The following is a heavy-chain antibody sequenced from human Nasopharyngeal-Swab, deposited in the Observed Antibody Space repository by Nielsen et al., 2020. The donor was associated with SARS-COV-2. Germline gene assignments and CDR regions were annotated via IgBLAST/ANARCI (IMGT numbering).Heavy chain of an antibody. Sequence: GESLKISCAASGFTFSSYSMNWVRQAPGKGLEWVSYISSSSSTIYYADSVEGRFTISRDNAKNSLYLQMNSLRDEDTAVYYCARDGYSSSWYAFDIWGQGTMVTVSS. CDR2: ISSSSSTI. CDR1: GFTFSSYS. V-gene: IGHV3-48*02. CDR3: ARDGYSSSWYAFDI. D-gene: IGHD6-6*01. J-gene: IGHJ3*02.